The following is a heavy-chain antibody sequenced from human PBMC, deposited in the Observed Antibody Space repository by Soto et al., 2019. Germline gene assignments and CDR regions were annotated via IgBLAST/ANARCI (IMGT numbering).Heavy chain of an antibody. CDR2: ISSSGSTI. D-gene: IGHD2-2*01. J-gene: IGHJ5*02. CDR3: ARVSVVVPAATSPFDP. Sequence: PGGSLRLSCAASGFTFSSYEMNWVRQPPGKGLEWVSYISSSGSTIYYADSVKGRFTISRDNAKNSLYLQMNSLRAEDTAVYYCARVSVVVPAATSPFDPWGQGTLVTVSS. CDR1: GFTFSSYE. V-gene: IGHV3-48*03.